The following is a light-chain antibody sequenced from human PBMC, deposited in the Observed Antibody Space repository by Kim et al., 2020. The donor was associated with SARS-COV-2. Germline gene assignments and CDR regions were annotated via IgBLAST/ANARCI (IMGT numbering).Light chain of an antibody. J-gene: IGLJ3*02. V-gene: IGLV5-45*03. CDR1: SGINVGTYR. CDR2: HKSDSDK. CDR3: MIWHSSAWV. Sequence: QPVLTQPFSLSASPGASASLTCTLRSGINVGTYRIYWYQQKPGSPPQYLLRHKSDSDKQQGSGVPSRFSGSKDASANAGILLISGLQSEDEADYYCMIWHSSAWVFGGGTQLTDL.